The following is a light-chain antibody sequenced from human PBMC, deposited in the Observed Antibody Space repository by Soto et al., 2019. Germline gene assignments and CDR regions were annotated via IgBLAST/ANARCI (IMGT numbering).Light chain of an antibody. CDR2: AAS. V-gene: IGKV1-39*01. CDR3: QQSYSTLT. Sequence: DIPMTQNPSSLSASVGDRVTITCRASQSISSYLNWYQQKPGKAPKLLIYAASSLESGVPSRFSGSGSGTEFTLTISSLQPDDFATYYCQQSYSTLTFGGGTMVDIK. J-gene: IGKJ4*01. CDR1: QSISSY.